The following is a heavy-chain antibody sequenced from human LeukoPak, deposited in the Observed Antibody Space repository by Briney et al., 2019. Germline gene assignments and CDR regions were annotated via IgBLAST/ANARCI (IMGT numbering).Heavy chain of an antibody. CDR3: AKDGGLWVSAHWGDS. CDR2: IYYSGNT. Sequence: SETLSLTCTVSGGSISSSSYYLGWIRQPPGKGLEWIGSIYYSGNTYYNPSLKSRVTTSVDTSKNQFSLKLSSVTAADTAVYYCAKDGGLWVSAHWGDSWGRGTLVTVSS. J-gene: IGHJ4*02. D-gene: IGHD7-27*01. V-gene: IGHV4-39*02. CDR1: GGSISSSSYY.